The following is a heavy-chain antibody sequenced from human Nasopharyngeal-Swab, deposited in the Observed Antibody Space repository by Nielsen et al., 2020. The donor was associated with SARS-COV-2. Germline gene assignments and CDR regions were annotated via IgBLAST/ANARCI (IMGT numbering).Heavy chain of an antibody. CDR1: GFTFSSYW. Sequence: GGSLRLSCAVSGFTFSSYWMSWVRQAPGKGLEWVANIKQDGSEKYYVDSVKGRFTISRDNAKNSLYLQMNSLRAEDTAVYYCAREGGYYDLWRGFDYWGQGTLVTVSS. CDR3: AREGGYYDLWRGFDY. CDR2: IKQDGSEK. D-gene: IGHD3-3*01. V-gene: IGHV3-7*03. J-gene: IGHJ4*02.